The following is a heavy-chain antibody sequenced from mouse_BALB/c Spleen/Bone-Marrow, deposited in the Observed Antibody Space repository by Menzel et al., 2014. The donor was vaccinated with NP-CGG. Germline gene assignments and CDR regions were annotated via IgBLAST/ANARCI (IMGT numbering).Heavy chain of an antibody. J-gene: IGHJ1*01. CDR3: ARVYGWYFDV. V-gene: IGHV5-6-3*01. CDR2: INNNGGST. CDR1: GFTFSSYG. D-gene: IGHD1-1*01. Sequence: DVKLVESGGGLVQPGGSLKLSCVASGFTFSSYGMSWVRQTPDERLELVATINNNGGSTYYPDSVKGQFTISRDNAKNTLYLQMSSLKSEDTAMYYCARVYGWYFDVWGAGTTVTVSS.